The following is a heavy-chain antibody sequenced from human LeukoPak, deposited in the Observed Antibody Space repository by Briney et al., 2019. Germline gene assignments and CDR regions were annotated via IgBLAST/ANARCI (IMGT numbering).Heavy chain of an antibody. V-gene: IGHV4-61*01. CDR3: ARAAVITSRYFQH. CDR1: GGSISSSSYY. D-gene: IGHD3-16*01. CDR2: IYNSGHT. J-gene: IGHJ1*01. Sequence: SETLSLTCTVSGGSISSSSYYWSWIRQPPGKGLEWIGYIYNSGHTNYNPSLKSRVTISEDTSKNQLSLKLSSVTAADTAVYYCARAAVITSRYFQHWGQGTLVTVSS.